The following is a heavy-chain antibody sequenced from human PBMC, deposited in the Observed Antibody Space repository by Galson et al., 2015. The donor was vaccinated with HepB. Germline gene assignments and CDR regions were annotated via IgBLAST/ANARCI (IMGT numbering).Heavy chain of an antibody. D-gene: IGHD4/OR15-4a*01. V-gene: IGHV3-30*18. J-gene: IGHJ4*02. CDR2: VSSDGGTQ. CDR3: AKESEKPQYGAYFDF. CDR1: GFTFNCCG. Sequence: SLRLSCAASGFTFNCCGMQWVRQAPGKGLEWVAVVSSDGGTQFYADSVKGRFTISRDNSKNTLYLRMNSLRVEDTAVYYCAKESEKPQYGAYFDFWGQGSLVTGSS.